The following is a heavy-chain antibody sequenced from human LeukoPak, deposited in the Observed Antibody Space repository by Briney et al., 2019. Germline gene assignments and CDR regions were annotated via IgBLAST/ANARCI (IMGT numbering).Heavy chain of an antibody. CDR1: GYSFTSYW. V-gene: IGHV5-51*01. CDR2: IYPGDSDT. J-gene: IGHJ4*02. Sequence: GESLKISCKGSGYSFTSYWTGWVRQMPGKGLEWMGIIYPGDSDTRYSPSFQGQVTISADKSISTAYLQWSSLKASDTAMYYCARQGEDCGGPPFFDYWGQGTLVTVSS. D-gene: IGHD4-23*01. CDR3: ARQGEDCGGPPFFDY.